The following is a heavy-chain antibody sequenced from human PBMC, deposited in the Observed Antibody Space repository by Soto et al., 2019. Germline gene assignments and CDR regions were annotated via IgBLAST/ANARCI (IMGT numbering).Heavy chain of an antibody. CDR1: GFSFSSYG. J-gene: IGHJ6*02. CDR2: ISYDEDTK. D-gene: IGHD1-1*01. V-gene: IGHV3-30*18. Sequence: GGSLRLSCAASGFSFSSYGMYWVRQAPGKGLECVAIISYDEDTKYYAESVKGRFTISRDNSKNTLFLQMNTLRAEDTAVYYCVKVFFYNCRIFQYGLAVSGQGTTVTVS. CDR3: VKVFFYNCRIFQYGLAV.